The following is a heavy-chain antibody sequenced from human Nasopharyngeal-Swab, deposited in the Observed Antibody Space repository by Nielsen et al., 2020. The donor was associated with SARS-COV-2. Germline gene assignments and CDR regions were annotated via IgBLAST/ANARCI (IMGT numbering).Heavy chain of an antibody. Sequence: SETLSLTCAVYGGSFSGYYWSWIRQPAGKGLEWIGRIYTSGSTNYNPSLKSRVTISVDTSKNQFSLKLSSVTAADTAVYYCARDWMIAVAGYYYYYGMDVWGQGTTVTVSS. CDR2: IYTSGST. CDR3: ARDWMIAVAGYYYYYGMDV. CDR1: GGSFSGYY. D-gene: IGHD6-19*01. V-gene: IGHV4-4*07. J-gene: IGHJ6*02.